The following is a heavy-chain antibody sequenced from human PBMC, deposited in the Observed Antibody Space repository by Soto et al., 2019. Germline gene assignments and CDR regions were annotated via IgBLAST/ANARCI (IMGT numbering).Heavy chain of an antibody. CDR2: IYHSGNT. J-gene: IGHJ6*02. Sequence: SETLSLTCAVSGGSISSDDYSWSWIRQPPGKGLEWIGYIYHSGNTLYNPSLKSRVTISADRSKNQLSLKLRSVTAADTAVYYCATATGYDSDGMDVWGQGTTVTVSS. D-gene: IGHD1-1*01. CDR3: ATATGYDSDGMDV. V-gene: IGHV4-30-2*01. CDR1: GGSISSDDYS.